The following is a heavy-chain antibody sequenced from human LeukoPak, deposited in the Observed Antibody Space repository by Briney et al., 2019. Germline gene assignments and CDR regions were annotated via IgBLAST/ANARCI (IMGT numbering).Heavy chain of an antibody. CDR2: INHSGST. J-gene: IGHJ4*02. V-gene: IGHV4-34*01. CDR1: GGSFSGYY. D-gene: IGHD3-3*01. Sequence: SETLSLTCAVYGGSFSGYYWSWIRQPPGKGLEWIGEINHSGSTNYNPSLKSRVTISVDTSKNQFSLKLSSVTAADTAVYYCARDNFWSGIDYWGQGTLVTVSS. CDR3: ARDNFWSGIDY.